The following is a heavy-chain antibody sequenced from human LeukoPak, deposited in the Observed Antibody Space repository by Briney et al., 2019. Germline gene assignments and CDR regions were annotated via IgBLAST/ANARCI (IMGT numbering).Heavy chain of an antibody. CDR3: ARGLPYYYDSSGDAFDI. D-gene: IGHD3-22*01. Sequence: GGSLRLSCAASGFTFSSYSMNWVRQAPGKGLEWVSYISSSSSTIYYADSVKGRFTISRDNAKNSLYLQMNSLRAEDTAVYYCARGLPYYYDSSGDAFDIWGQGTMVTVSS. V-gene: IGHV3-48*01. CDR2: ISSSSSTI. CDR1: GFTFSSYS. J-gene: IGHJ3*02.